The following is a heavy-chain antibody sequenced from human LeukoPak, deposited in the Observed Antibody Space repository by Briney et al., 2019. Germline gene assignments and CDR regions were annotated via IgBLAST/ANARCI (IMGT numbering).Heavy chain of an antibody. J-gene: IGHJ6*04. V-gene: IGHV3-7*03. CDR3: AGANSMDV. Sequence: GGSLRLSCAVSGFPFSNSWMYWVRQAPGKGLEGVANIKSDGSGISYVDSVKGRFIISRDNARNSLYLQMNSLRVEDTAVYFCAGANSMDVWGKGTAVTVSS. CDR2: IKSDGSGI. CDR1: GFPFSNSW. D-gene: IGHD1/OR15-1a*01.